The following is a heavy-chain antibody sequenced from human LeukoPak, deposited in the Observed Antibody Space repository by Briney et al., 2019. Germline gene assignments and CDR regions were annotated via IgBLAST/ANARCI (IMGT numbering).Heavy chain of an antibody. CDR3: ARLTYYYDSSGYYPYYFDY. V-gene: IGHV4-39*01. Sequence: SETLSLTCTVSGGSISSSSYYWGWIRQPPGTGLEWIGSIYYSGSTYYNPSLKSRVTISVDTSKNQFSLKLSSVTAADTAVYYCARLTYYYDSSGYYPYYFDYWGQGTLVTVSS. D-gene: IGHD3-22*01. CDR2: IYYSGST. CDR1: GGSISSSSYY. J-gene: IGHJ4*02.